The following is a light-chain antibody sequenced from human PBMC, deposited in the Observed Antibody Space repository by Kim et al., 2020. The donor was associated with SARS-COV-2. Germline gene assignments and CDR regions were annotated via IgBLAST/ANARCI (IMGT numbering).Light chain of an antibody. CDR2: GVS. V-gene: IGLV2-14*03. J-gene: IGLJ2*01. CDR1: SSDVGGSNY. Sequence: GQSITISGTGTSSDVGGSNYVSWYQQHPGKAPKLMIYGVSYRPSGISNRFSGSKSGNTASLTISGLQAEDEADYYCSSYTSSITVVFGGGTQLTVL. CDR3: SSYTSSITVV.